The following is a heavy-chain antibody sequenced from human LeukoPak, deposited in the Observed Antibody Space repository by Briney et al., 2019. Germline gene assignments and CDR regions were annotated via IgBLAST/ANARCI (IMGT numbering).Heavy chain of an antibody. V-gene: IGHV3-64*01. CDR3: AKRFKITMVRGVIFDY. Sequence: PGGSLRLSCAASGFTFSSYAMHWVRQAPGKGLEYVSAISSNGGSTYYANSVKGRFTISRDNSKNTLYLQMNSLRAEDTAVYYCAKRFKITMVRGVIFDYWGQGTLVTVSS. D-gene: IGHD3-10*01. CDR1: GFTFSSYA. CDR2: ISSNGGST. J-gene: IGHJ4*02.